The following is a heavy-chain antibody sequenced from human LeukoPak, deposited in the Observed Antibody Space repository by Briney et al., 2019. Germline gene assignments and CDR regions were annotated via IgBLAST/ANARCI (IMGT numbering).Heavy chain of an antibody. D-gene: IGHD3-22*01. J-gene: IGHJ6*03. Sequence: GGSLRLSCAASGFTFSSYAMSWVRQAPGKGLEWVSAMSGSGGSTYHADSVKGRFTISRDNSKNTLYLQMNSLRAEDTDVYYCAKTQDFYDSSGYYYYYMDVWGKGTTVTVSS. CDR3: AKTQDFYDSSGYYYYYMDV. CDR2: MSGSGGST. V-gene: IGHV3-23*01. CDR1: GFTFSSYA.